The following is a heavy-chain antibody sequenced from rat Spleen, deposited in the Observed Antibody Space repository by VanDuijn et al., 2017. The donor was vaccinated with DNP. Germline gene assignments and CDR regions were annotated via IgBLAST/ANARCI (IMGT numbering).Heavy chain of an antibody. Sequence: QVQLEESGPGLVQPSQTLSLTCTVSGFSLTTNGVSWVRQPPGKGLEWIAAISSGGNTYFNSALKSRLSVTRDTSRSQVFLGMNSLQTEETAIYFCTREREPSNNPYYFDYWGQGVMVTVSS. CDR3: TREREPSNNPYYFDY. CDR2: ISSGGNT. J-gene: IGHJ2*01. CDR1: GFSLTTNG. D-gene: IGHD1-10*01. V-gene: IGHV2S12*01.